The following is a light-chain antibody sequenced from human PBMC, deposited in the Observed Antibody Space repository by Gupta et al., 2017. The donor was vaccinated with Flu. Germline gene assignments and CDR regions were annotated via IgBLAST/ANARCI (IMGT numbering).Light chain of an antibody. V-gene: IGKV3-20*01. CDR1: QSVSSSY. J-gene: IGKJ2*01. Sequence: TPPPGTLSLSPGERATLSCRASQSVSSSYLAWYQQKPGQAPRLLIYGASSRATGIPDRFSGSGSGTDFTLTISRLEPEDFAVYYCQQYGSSPYTFGQGTKLEIK. CDR2: GAS. CDR3: QQYGSSPYT.